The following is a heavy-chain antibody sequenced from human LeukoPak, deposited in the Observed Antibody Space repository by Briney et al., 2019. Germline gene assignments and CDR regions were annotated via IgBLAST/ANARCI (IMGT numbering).Heavy chain of an antibody. D-gene: IGHD3-22*01. V-gene: IGHV4-59*01. CDR1: GGSIGGYF. J-gene: IGHJ4*02. CDR2: IYYSGNT. CDR3: ARVRDYYYDNCGYYDY. Sequence: PSGTLSLTCTVSGGSIGGYFWTWIRQAPGKGLEWIGHIYYSGNTNYDPSLKNRVSISVDTSKNQISLKLTSVTSADTAKYYCARVRDYYYDNCGYYDYWGQGTLVTVSS.